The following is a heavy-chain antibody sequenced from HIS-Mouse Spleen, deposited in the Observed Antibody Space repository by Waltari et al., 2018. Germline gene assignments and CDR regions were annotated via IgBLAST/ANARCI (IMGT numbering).Heavy chain of an antibody. J-gene: IGHJ3*02. CDR2: INPNGGGT. D-gene: IGHD6-13*01. CDR3: ARDRSSSWYAFDI. V-gene: IGHV1-2*02. CDR1: GYTFTGYY. Sequence: QVQLVQSGAEVKKPGASVKVSCKASGYTFTGYYMHWVRQAPGQGLEWMERINPNGGGTTNAKRFKCRVTMTRETSISTAYMELSRLRSDDTAVYYCARDRSSSWYAFDIWGQGTMVTVSS.